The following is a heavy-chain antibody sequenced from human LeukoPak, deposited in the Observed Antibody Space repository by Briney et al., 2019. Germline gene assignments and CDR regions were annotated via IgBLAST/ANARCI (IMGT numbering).Heavy chain of an antibody. D-gene: IGHD3-10*01. J-gene: IGHJ4*02. CDR1: GGSISSGAYY. CDR2: IYYSGST. V-gene: IGHV4-30-4*01. CDR3: ASYYGSGSYPLFNY. Sequence: PSETLSLTCTVSGGSISSGAYYWSWIRQPPGKGLEWIGYIYYSGSTHYNPSLKSRITISVDTSKNQFSLKLSSVTAADTAVYYCASYYGSGSYPLFNYWGQGTLVTVSS.